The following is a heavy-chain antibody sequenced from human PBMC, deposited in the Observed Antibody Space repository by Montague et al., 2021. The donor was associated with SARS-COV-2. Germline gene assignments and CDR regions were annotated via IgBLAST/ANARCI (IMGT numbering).Heavy chain of an antibody. CDR3: ARARINMIVVVYAFDI. D-gene: IGHD3-22*01. V-gene: IGHV4-31*03. J-gene: IGHJ3*02. CDR2: FYYSGST. CDR1: GGSISSGGYY. Sequence: TLSLTCTVSGGSISSGGYYWSWIRQHPGKGLEWIGYFYYSGSTYYNPSLKIRVTISVDTTKNQFSLKLSSVTAADTAVYYCARARINMIVVVYAFDIWGQGTMVTVSS.